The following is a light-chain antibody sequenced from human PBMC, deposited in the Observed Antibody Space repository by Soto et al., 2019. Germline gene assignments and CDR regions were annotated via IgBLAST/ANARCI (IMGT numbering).Light chain of an antibody. CDR3: QQYLSYPWT. V-gene: IGKV1-5*03. CDR1: QSISSW. Sequence: DIQMTQSPSSVSRSXRDRVTIAXXASQSISSWLAWYQQKPGKAPKLLIYKASSLEGGVPSRFRGSGSEREFTLTISSLQPEDFATYYCQQYLSYPWTFGQGTKVDNK. J-gene: IGKJ1*01. CDR2: KAS.